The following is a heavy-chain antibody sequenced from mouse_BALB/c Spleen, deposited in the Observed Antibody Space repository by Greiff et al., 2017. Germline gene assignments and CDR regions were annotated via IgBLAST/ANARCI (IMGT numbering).Heavy chain of an antibody. D-gene: IGHD5-1*01. CDR2: ISSGGSYT. Sequence: EVQGVESGGGLVKPGGSLKLSCAASGFTFSSYAMSWVRQSPEKRLEWVAEISSGGSYTYYPDTVKGRFTISRDNAKNTLYLQMSSLKSEDTAMYYCARHSTYYFDYWGQGTTLTVSS. CDR1: GFTFSSYA. CDR3: ARHSTYYFDY. V-gene: IGHV5-9-4*01. J-gene: IGHJ2*01.